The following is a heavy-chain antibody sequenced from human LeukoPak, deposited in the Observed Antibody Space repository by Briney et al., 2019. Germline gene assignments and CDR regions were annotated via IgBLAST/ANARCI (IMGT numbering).Heavy chain of an antibody. CDR3: ARVAAGIGFFQH. D-gene: IGHD6-13*01. CDR2: IHHSGST. Sequence: SETLSLTCIVSGYSISSGYYWGWIRQPPGKGLEWIGNIHHSGSTYYNPSLKSRVTISVDTSKNQLSLKLSSVTAADTAVYYCARVAAGIGFFQHWGQGTLATVSS. J-gene: IGHJ1*01. V-gene: IGHV4-38-2*02. CDR1: GYSISSGYY.